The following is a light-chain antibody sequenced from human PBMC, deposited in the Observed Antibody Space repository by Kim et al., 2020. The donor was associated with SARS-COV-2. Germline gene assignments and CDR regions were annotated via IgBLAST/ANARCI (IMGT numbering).Light chain of an antibody. CDR3: QQYYGTPYT. J-gene: IGKJ2*01. CDR1: QSVLYSSNNKNY. CDR2: WAS. V-gene: IGKV4-1*01. Sequence: ATINCKSSQSVLYSSNNKNYLAWYQQKPGQPPKLLIYWASTRESGVPDRFSGSGSGTDFTLTISSLQAEDVAVYYCQQYYGTPYTFGQGTKLEI.